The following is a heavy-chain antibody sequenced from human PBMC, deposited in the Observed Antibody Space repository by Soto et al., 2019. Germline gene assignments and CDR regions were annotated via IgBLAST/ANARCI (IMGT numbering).Heavy chain of an antibody. J-gene: IGHJ4*02. V-gene: IGHV5-51*01. CDR3: ARRVAAHPYFDF. Sequence: PGESLKISCKGSGYIFANDWIAWVRQMPGKGLEWMGIIFPGDSDTRYNPSFQGQVTISADKSINTAYLQWSSLKASDTAVYYCARRVAAHPYFDFWGQGALVTVSS. D-gene: IGHD6-6*01. CDR1: GYIFANDW. CDR2: IFPGDSDT.